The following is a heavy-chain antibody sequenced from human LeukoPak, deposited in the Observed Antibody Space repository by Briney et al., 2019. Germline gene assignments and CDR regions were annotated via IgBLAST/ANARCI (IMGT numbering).Heavy chain of an antibody. CDR2: VYHSGST. D-gene: IGHD1-1*01. CDR3: AREEATTALPPQYYHGLDV. V-gene: IGHV4-59*01. Sequence: PSGTLSLTCTVSGASISTYYWTWIRQPPGKGLEWIGYVYHSGSTTYNPSLRGRVAISLDTSKNQFSLRLRSVTAADTAVYYCAREEATTALPPQYYHGLDVWGQGTTVTVSS. J-gene: IGHJ6*02. CDR1: GASISTYY.